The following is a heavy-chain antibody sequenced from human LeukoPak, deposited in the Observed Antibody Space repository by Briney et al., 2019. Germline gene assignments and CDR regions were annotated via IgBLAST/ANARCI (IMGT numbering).Heavy chain of an antibody. CDR2: VYYSGST. Sequence: SETLSLTCTVSGGSISSSSYYWGWIRQPPGKGLEWIGSVYYSGSTYYNPSLKSRVTISVDTSKNQFSLKLSSVTAADTAVYYCARDPRGYSYGYGYYFDYWGQGTLVTVSS. J-gene: IGHJ4*02. V-gene: IGHV4-39*07. D-gene: IGHD5-18*01. CDR1: GGSISSSSYY. CDR3: ARDPRGYSYGYGYYFDY.